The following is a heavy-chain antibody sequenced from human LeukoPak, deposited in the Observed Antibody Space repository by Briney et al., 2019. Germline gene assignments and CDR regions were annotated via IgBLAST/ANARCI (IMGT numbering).Heavy chain of an antibody. CDR2: ISSSSSYI. J-gene: IGHJ4*02. CDR3: AKCLGDGTNYYFAH. Sequence: GGSLRLSCAASGFTFSSYSMNWVRQAPGKGLEWVSSISSSSSYIYYADSVKGRFTISRDNSKNTLYLQMSSLRAEDTALYYCAKCLGDGTNYYFAHWGQGTLVTVSS. D-gene: IGHD4/OR15-4a*01. CDR1: GFTFSSYS. V-gene: IGHV3-21*04.